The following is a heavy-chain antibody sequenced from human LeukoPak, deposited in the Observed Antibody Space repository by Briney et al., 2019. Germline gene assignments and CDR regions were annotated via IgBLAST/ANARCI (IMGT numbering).Heavy chain of an antibody. V-gene: IGHV3-30*03. Sequence: PGGSLRLSCAVSGFTFNSYSLHWVRQAPGQGLDWVAMTAYGGTKTRYADSVRGRFTISRDKSGNTLSLEMNGLRPEDTAVYYCAREGTMPGDAYDVWGQGTMVIDSS. CDR1: GFTFNSYS. D-gene: IGHD2-2*01. CDR2: TAYGGTKT. CDR3: AREGTMPGDAYDV. J-gene: IGHJ3*01.